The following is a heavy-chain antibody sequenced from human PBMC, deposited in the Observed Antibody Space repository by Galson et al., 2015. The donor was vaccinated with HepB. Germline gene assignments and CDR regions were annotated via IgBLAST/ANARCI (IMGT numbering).Heavy chain of an antibody. Sequence: SLRLSCAASGFTFSGYGMHWVRQAPGKGLEWVAFIRCSKNIKYYGDSVKGRFTISRDNSKNTLYLQMNSLRAEDTAVYSCARDRGGYSIGPYSLDYWGQGILVTVSS. V-gene: IGHV3-30*02. J-gene: IGHJ4*02. CDR3: ARDRGGYSIGPYSLDY. CDR2: IRCSKNIK. D-gene: IGHD6-19*01. CDR1: GFTFSGYG.